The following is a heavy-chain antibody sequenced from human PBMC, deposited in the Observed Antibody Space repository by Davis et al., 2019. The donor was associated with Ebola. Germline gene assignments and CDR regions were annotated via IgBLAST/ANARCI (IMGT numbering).Heavy chain of an antibody. Sequence: VILGGSLRLSCAASGFTSSGFTFSDYDMNWVRQAPGKGLEWVSTISKTSVYTYYAESVKGRFTISRDNAKNSLYLQMDGLRVEDTAVYYCASGLDYWGPGSLVTVSS. J-gene: IGHJ4*02. V-gene: IGHV3-21*01. CDR3: ASGLDY. CDR1: GFTSSGFTFSDYD. CDR2: ISKTSVYT.